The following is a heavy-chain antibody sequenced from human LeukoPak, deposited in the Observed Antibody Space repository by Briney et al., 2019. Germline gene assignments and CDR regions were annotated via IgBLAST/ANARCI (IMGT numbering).Heavy chain of an antibody. CDR3: ATAPGTTRTDNWFDP. J-gene: IGHJ5*02. V-gene: IGHV4-34*01. Sequence: PSETLSLTCAVYGGSFSGYYWSWIRQPPGKGLEWIGEINHSGSTNYNPSLKSRVTISVDTSKNQFSLKLSSVTAADTAVYYCATAPGTTRTDNWFDPWGQGTLVTVSS. CDR2: INHSGST. CDR1: GGSFSGYY. D-gene: IGHD1-1*01.